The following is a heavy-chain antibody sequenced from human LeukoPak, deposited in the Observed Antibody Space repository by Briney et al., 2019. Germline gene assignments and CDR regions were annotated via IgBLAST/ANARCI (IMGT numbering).Heavy chain of an antibody. CDR2: INTNTGNP. V-gene: IGHV7-4-1*02. Sequence: ASVKVSCKASGYTFTSYAMNWVRQAPGQGLEWMGWINTNTGNPTYAQGFTGRFVFSLDTSVSTAYLQISSLKAEDTAVYYCARDRDFWSGYYVEAFDIWGQGTMVTVSS. CDR3: ARDRDFWSGYYVEAFDI. J-gene: IGHJ3*02. D-gene: IGHD3-3*01. CDR1: GYTFTSYA.